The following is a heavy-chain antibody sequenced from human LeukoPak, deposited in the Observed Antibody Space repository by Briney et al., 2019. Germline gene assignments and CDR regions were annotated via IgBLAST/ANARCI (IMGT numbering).Heavy chain of an antibody. D-gene: IGHD6-19*01. CDR3: ARDPSNTSGRYQYFDL. J-gene: IGHJ2*01. CDR2: ISAYNGDT. CDR1: GYTFTHHG. Sequence: ASVKVSCKASGYTFTHHGIAWVRQAPGQGLEWMGWISAYNGDTIYAQKVQGRVTMTTDTSTTTAYMELRSLTSDDTALYYCARDPSNTSGRYQYFDLWGRGTLVNVSS. V-gene: IGHV1-18*01.